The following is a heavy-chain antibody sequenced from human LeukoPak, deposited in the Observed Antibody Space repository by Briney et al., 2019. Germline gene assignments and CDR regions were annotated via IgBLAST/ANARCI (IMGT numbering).Heavy chain of an antibody. CDR2: IHHDGSNK. Sequence: GGSLRLSCAASGFTFSDYNMRWIRQAPGKGLDWVAFIHHDGSNKYYADSVRGRFTISRDNSKNTLYLQMNSLRAEDTAVYYCARDIGFGELLTGDHFDYWGQGTLVTVSS. D-gene: IGHD3-10*01. J-gene: IGHJ4*02. CDR3: ARDIGFGELLTGDHFDY. V-gene: IGHV3-30*02. CDR1: GFTFSDYN.